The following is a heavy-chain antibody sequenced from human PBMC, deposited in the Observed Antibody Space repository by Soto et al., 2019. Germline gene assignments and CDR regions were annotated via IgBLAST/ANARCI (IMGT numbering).Heavy chain of an antibody. V-gene: IGHV1-58*01. J-gene: IGHJ6*02. Sequence: QMQLVQSGPEVKKPGTSVKVSCKASGFTFTSSAVQWVRQARGQRLEWIGWIVVGSGNTNYAHKFQERVTITRDMSTSTAYMELSSLRSEDTAVYYCAAARLPLYYYYGMDVWGQGTTVTVSS. CDR1: GFTFTSSA. CDR2: IVVGSGNT. CDR3: AAARLPLYYYYGMDV. D-gene: IGHD4-17*01.